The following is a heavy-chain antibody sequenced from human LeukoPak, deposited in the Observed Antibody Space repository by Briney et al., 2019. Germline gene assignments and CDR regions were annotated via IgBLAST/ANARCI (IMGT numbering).Heavy chain of an antibody. J-gene: IGHJ4*02. CDR2: ISAYNGNT. V-gene: IGHV1-18*01. D-gene: IGHD2-15*01. CDR1: GYTFTSYG. CDR3: ARLDRDLGYCSGGSCYGYYFDY. Sequence: GASVKVSCRASGYTFTSYGISWVRQAPGQGLEWMGWISAYNGNTNYAQKLQGRVTMTTDTSTSTAYMELRSLRSDDTAVYYCARLDRDLGYCSGGSCYGYYFDYWGQGTLVTVSS.